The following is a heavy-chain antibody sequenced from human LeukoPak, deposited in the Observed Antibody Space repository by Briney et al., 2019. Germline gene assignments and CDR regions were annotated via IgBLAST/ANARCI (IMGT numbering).Heavy chain of an antibody. Sequence: GGSLRLSCAASGFTFSSYSMNWVRQAPGKGLEWVSVIYSGGSTYYADSVKGRFTISRDNSKNTLYLQMNSLRAEDTAVYYCAREQSDLSFDYWGQGTLVTVSS. CDR3: AREQSDLSFDY. CDR2: IYSGGST. V-gene: IGHV3-66*01. CDR1: GFTFSSYS. D-gene: IGHD2-21*02. J-gene: IGHJ4*02.